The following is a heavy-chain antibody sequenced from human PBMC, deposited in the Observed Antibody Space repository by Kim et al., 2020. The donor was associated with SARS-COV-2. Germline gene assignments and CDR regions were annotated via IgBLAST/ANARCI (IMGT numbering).Heavy chain of an antibody. CDR1: GGSFSGYY. CDR3: ARGRTDIVVVVAAPPSYY. D-gene: IGHD2-15*01. V-gene: IGHV4-34*01. Sequence: SETLSLTCAVYGGSFSGYYWSWIRQPPGKGLEWIGEINHSGSTNYNPSLKSRVTISVDTSKNQFSLKLSSVTAADTAVYYCARGRTDIVVVVAAPPSYY. J-gene: IGHJ6*01. CDR2: INHSGST.